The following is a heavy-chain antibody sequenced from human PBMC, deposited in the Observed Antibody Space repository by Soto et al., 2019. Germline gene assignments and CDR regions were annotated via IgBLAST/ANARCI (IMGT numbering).Heavy chain of an antibody. V-gene: IGHV4-59*12. J-gene: IGHJ4*02. D-gene: IGHD2-15*01. Sequence: SETLSLTCTVSSAFFTVYYWSWIRQPPGKGLEWIGYIYYSGSTSYNPSLTSRVTLSADTSKNQFSLKLRSVTAADTAVYYCARDAGGPGDYWGQGVLVTVSS. CDR2: IYYSGST. CDR1: SAFFTVYY. CDR3: ARDAGGPGDY.